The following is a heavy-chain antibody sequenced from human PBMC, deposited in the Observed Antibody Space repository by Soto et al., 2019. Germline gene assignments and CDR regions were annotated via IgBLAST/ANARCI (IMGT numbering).Heavy chain of an antibody. Sequence: QVQLQESGPGLVKPSETLSLTCTVSDGSMSGQHLSWIRQPPGKGLEWIGHHTDSTSYNPSLKSRDTISTDTSKNHCSLRLNSVTAADTAVYYCAPYGLGEGGRGYWGQGTLVTVSS. J-gene: IGHJ4*02. CDR1: DGSMSGQH. CDR3: APYGLGEGGRGY. V-gene: IGHV4-4*09. D-gene: IGHD3-16*01. CDR2: HHTDST.